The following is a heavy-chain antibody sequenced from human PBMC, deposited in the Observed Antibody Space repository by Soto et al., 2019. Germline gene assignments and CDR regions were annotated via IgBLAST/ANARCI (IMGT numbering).Heavy chain of an antibody. CDR1: GFTFSSYG. CDR3: VKDGSSGWPYYYGMDV. Sequence: VQLLESGGGLVQPGGSLRLSCAASGFTFSSYGMHWVRQAPGKGLEWVAVISYDGSNKYYADSLKGRFTVSRDNSKNTLYLQMSSLRAEDTAVYYCVKDGSSGWPYYYGMDVWGQGTTVTVSS. V-gene: IGHV3-30*18. J-gene: IGHJ6*02. CDR2: ISYDGSNK. D-gene: IGHD6-19*01.